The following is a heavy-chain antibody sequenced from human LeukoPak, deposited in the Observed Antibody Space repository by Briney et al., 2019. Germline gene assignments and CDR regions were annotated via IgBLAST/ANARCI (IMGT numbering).Heavy chain of an antibody. V-gene: IGHV3-30*18. CDR3: AKDLVGYCSGGSCFYGMDV. Sequence: GGSLRLSCEASGFTFSSYGMHWVRQAPGRGLEWMAVISYDGSNKYYADSVKGRFTISRDNSKNTLYLQMNSLRAEDTTVYYCAKDLVGYCSGGSCFYGMDVWGQGTTVTVSS. CDR2: ISYDGSNK. CDR1: GFTFSSYG. D-gene: IGHD2-15*01. J-gene: IGHJ6*02.